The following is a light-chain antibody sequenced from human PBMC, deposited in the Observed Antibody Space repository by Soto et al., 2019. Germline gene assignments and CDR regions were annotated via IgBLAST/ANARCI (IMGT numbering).Light chain of an antibody. Sequence: QSALTQPASVSGSPGQSITISCTGANSDIGDWNYVSWYQQYPGKAPKVIIYEVNYRPSGVSYRFSGSKSGNTASLTISGFQAEDEADYYCSSFSSGTTLFVFGGGTKVTVL. CDR3: SSFSSGTTLFV. J-gene: IGLJ1*01. V-gene: IGLV2-14*01. CDR1: NSDIGDWNY. CDR2: EVN.